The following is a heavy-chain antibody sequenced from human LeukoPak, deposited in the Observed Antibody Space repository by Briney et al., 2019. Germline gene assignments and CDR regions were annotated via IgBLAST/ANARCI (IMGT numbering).Heavy chain of an antibody. J-gene: IGHJ5*02. CDR3: ARVRLNSYGSQVHWFDP. V-gene: IGHV4-39*07. D-gene: IGHD5-18*01. CDR2: VSYSGTV. Sequence: SETLSLTCTVSGVSISSDDYFWGWIRQSPGKGLEWIASVSYSGTVYYNPSLESRVTISVDTSKNQFSLKLSSVTAADTAVYYCARVRLNSYGSQVHWFDPWGQGTLVTVSS. CDR1: GVSISSDDYF.